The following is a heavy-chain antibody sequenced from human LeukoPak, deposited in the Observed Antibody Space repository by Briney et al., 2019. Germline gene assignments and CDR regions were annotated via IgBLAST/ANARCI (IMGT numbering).Heavy chain of an antibody. CDR1: GFTFSSYW. D-gene: IGHD1-7*01. J-gene: IGHJ4*02. CDR2: INSDGSST. V-gene: IGHV3-74*01. Sequence: PGGSLRLSCAASGFTFSSYWMHWARQAPGKGLVWVSRINSDGSSTSYADSVKGRFTISRDSAKNTLYLEMNSLRAEDTAVYYCARYNWNSAPFDYWGQGTLVTVSS. CDR3: ARYNWNSAPFDY.